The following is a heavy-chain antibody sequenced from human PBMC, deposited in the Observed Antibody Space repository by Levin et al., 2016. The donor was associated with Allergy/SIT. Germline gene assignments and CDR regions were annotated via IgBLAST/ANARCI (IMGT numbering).Heavy chain of an antibody. CDR1: GGSFSGYY. Sequence: SETLSLTCAVYGGSFSGYYWSWIRQPPGKGLEWIGEINHSGSTNYNPSLKSRVTISVDTSKNQFSLKLSSVTAADTAVYYCARDRGTIFGVVTMIGGWFDPWGQGTLVTVSS. J-gene: IGHJ5*02. CDR2: INHSGST. D-gene: IGHD3-3*01. V-gene: IGHV4-34*01. CDR3: ARDRGTIFGVVTMIGGWFDP.